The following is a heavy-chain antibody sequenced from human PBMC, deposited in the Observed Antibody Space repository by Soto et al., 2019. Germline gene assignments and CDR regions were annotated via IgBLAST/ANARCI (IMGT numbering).Heavy chain of an antibody. J-gene: IGHJ4*02. CDR1: GFTFSSYA. D-gene: IGHD3-22*01. Sequence: PGWSLRLSCAASGFTFSSYAMSWVRQAPGKGLEWVSAISGSGGSTYYAASVKGRFTISRDNSKNTLYLQMNSLRAEDTAVYYCAKEVTMIVVRFDYWGQGTLVTVSS. CDR2: ISGSGGST. V-gene: IGHV3-23*01. CDR3: AKEVTMIVVRFDY.